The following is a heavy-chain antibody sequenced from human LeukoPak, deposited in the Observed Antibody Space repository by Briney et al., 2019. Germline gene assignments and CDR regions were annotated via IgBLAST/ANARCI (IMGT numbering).Heavy chain of an antibody. D-gene: IGHD3-10*01. Sequence: SETLSLTCTVSGGSISSYYWSWIRQPAGKGLEWIGRIYTSGSTNYNPSLKSRVTISVDTSKNQFSLKLSSVTAADTAVYYCARGFYGSGSLNFDYWGQGTLVTVSS. J-gene: IGHJ4*02. CDR1: GGSISSYY. CDR3: ARGFYGSGSLNFDY. CDR2: IYTSGST. V-gene: IGHV4-4*07.